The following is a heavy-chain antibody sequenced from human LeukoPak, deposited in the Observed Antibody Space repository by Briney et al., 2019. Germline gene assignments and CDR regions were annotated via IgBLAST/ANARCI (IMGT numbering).Heavy chain of an antibody. CDR3: ARDSVRVGARSLDY. CDR1: GFTFISYS. D-gene: IGHD1-26*01. Sequence: GGCLRLSCAASGFTFISYSMNSVRQAPGKGLGWVSYISMSSSTIYYADCVNDPLPTSRDKAKNSLYLQMNRLRAEHTAGYDCARDSVRVGARSLDYWGQGTLVTVSS. CDR2: ISMSSSTI. V-gene: IGHV3-48*01. J-gene: IGHJ4*02.